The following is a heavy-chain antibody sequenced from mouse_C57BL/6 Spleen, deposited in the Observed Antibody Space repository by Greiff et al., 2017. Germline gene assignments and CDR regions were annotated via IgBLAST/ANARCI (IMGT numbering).Heavy chain of an antibody. CDR3: ARDCYCSSSPYV. CDR2: IDPANGNT. J-gene: IGHJ1*03. CDR1: GFYFKNTY. V-gene: IGHV14-3*01. D-gene: IGHD1-1*01. Sequence: EVQLQQSVAELVRPGASVKLSCTASGFYFKNTYMHWVKQRPEQGLEWLGRIDPANGNTKYAPKFQGKATITADTSSNTAYLQLSSLTSEDTAIYCCARDCYCSSSPYVWGTGTTVTVSS.